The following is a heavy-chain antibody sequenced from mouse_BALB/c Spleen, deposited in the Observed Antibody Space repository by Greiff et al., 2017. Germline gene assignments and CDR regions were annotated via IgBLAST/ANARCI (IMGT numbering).Heavy chain of an antibody. J-gene: IGHJ1*01. CDR1: GFTFSSFG. V-gene: IGHV5-17*02. D-gene: IGHD2-3*01. CDR2: ISSGSSTI. Sequence: EVQLVESGGGLVQPGGSRKLSCAASGFTFSSFGMHWVRQAPEKGLEWVAYISSGSSTIYYADTVKGRFTISRDNPKNTLFLQMTSLRSEDTAMYYCASAYDGYYWGYFDVWGAGTTVTVSS. CDR3: ASAYDGYYWGYFDV.